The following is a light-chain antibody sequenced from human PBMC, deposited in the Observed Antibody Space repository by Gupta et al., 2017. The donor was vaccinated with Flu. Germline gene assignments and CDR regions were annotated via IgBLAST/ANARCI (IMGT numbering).Light chain of an antibody. CDR3: QAWDSSTGV. CDR2: EDD. CDR1: KLGQKY. J-gene: IGLJ1*01. V-gene: IGLV3-1*01. Sequence: YTGETATITCSGDKLGQKYTCWYQQKPGQSPMLVIYEDDKRPSGIPERFSGSNSGTTATLTIRGTQAVDEADYYCQAWDSSTGVFGAGTKVTVL.